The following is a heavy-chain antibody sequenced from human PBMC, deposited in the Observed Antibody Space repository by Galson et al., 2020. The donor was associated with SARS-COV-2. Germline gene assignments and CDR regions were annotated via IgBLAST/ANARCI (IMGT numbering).Heavy chain of an antibody. CDR2: IYYSGST. D-gene: IGHD4-17*01. Sequence: SETLSLTCTVSGGSISSYYWSWIRQPPGKGLEWIGYIYYSGSTNYNPSLKSRVTISVDTSKNQFSLKLSSVTAADTAVYYCARFTVTKEGAFDIWGQGTMVTVSS. CDR1: GGSISSYY. V-gene: IGHV4-59*01. CDR3: ARFTVTKEGAFDI. J-gene: IGHJ3*02.